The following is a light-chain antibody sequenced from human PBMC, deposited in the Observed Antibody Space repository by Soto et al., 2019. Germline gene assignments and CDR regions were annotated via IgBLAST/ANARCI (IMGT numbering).Light chain of an antibody. CDR3: QQYGGSPRT. CDR2: GAS. CDR1: QSVSSNY. J-gene: IGKJ1*01. V-gene: IGKV3-20*01. Sequence: EIVLTQSPGTLSLSPGERATLSCRASQSVSSNYLAWYQQKSGQAPRLLIYGASSRATGIPDRFSGSGSGTDFTLPISSMEPEDFVVYYCQQYGGSPRTFGQGTKVEIK.